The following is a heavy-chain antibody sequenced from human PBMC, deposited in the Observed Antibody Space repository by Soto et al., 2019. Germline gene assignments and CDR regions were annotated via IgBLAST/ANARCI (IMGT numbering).Heavy chain of an antibody. CDR3: ARVPPFLRGNWNFPGRGANFDY. V-gene: IGHV1-8*01. D-gene: IGHD1-20*01. J-gene: IGHJ4*02. CDR2: MNPNSGNT. CDR1: GYTFTSYD. Sequence: ASVKVSCKASGYTFTSYDINWVRQATGQGLEWMGWMNPNSGNTGYAQKFQGRVTMTRNTSISTAYMELSSLRSEDTAVYYCARVPPFLRGNWNFPGRGANFDYWGQGTLVTVSS.